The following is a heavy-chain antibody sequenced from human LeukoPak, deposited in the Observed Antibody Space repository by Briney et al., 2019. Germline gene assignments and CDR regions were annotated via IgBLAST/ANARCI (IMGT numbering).Heavy chain of an antibody. D-gene: IGHD3-3*01. J-gene: IGHJ4*02. CDR3: ARGGVASLDY. CDR1: GFTVSSNY. CDR2: INDVSGS. V-gene: IGHV3-74*01. Sequence: GGSLRLSCAASGFTVSSNYMSWVRQAPGKGLLWVSRINDVSGSTYADSVKGRFTISRDNAKNMLYLQMNSLRAEDTAVYYCARGGVASLDYWGQGTLVTVSS.